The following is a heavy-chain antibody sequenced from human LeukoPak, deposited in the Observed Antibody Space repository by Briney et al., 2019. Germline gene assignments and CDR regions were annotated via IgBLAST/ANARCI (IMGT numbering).Heavy chain of an antibody. J-gene: IGHJ5*02. V-gene: IGHV1-2*06. CDR2: INPNSGGT. CDR3: AREGSYGYSWFDP. Sequence: MHXXXQAPGQGLEWMGRINPNSGGTNYAQKFQGRVTMTRDTSISTAYMELSRLRSDDTAVYYCAREGSYGYSWFDPWGQGTLVTVSS. D-gene: IGHD5-18*01.